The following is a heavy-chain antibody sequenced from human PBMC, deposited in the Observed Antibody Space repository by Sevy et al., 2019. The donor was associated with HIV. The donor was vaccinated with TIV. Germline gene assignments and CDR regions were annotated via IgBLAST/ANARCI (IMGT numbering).Heavy chain of an antibody. D-gene: IGHD2-15*01. CDR3: ATDSIIVLLMTDGKDV. J-gene: IGHJ6*02. V-gene: IGHV3-15*01. CDR2: IKSKPDGGTT. CDR1: GFTFTYAW. Sequence: GGSLRLSCAASGFTFTYAWMSWVRQAPGKGLEWLGRIKSKPDGGTTDYAAPVKGRFTISRDDSQNTLFLQMNSLKMEDTAVYYCATDSIIVLLMTDGKDVWGQGTTVTVSS.